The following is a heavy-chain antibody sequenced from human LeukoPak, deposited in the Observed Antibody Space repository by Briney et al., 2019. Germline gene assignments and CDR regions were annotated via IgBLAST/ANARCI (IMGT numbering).Heavy chain of an antibody. J-gene: IGHJ3*02. CDR1: GYSISSGYY. CDR3: ARYLYYDSSGPIIGDAFDI. D-gene: IGHD3-22*01. V-gene: IGHV4-38-2*01. Sequence: SETLSLTCAVSGYSISSGYYWGWIRQPPGKGLEWIGSTYHSGSTYYNPSLKSRVTISVDTSKNQFSLKLSSVTAADTAVYYCARYLYYDSSGPIIGDAFDIWGQGTMVTVSS. CDR2: TYHSGST.